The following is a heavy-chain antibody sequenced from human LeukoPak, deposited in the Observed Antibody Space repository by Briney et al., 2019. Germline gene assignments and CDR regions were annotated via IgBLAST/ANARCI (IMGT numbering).Heavy chain of an antibody. D-gene: IGHD1-26*01. J-gene: IGHJ4*02. CDR1: GGSITNYY. CDR3: ARQRYSGSYYFDY. V-gene: IGHV4-59*08. CDR2: IYYSGNT. Sequence: PSETLSLTCTVSGGSITNYYWSWIRQPLEKGLEWIGYIYYSGNTNYNPSLKSRVTISVDTSKNQFSLRLSSVTAADTAVYYCARQRYSGSYYFDYWGQGTLVTVSS.